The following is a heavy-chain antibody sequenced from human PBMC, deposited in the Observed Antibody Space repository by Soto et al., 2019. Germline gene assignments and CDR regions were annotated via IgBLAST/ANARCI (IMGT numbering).Heavy chain of an antibody. CDR1: GFTFSSYG. Sequence: GGSLRLSCAASGFTFSSYGMHWVRQAPGKGLEWVAVISYDGSNKYYADSVKGRFTISRDNSKNTLYLQMNSLRAEDTAVYYCAKDRYYDSSGYSDYWGQGTLVTVSS. J-gene: IGHJ4*02. V-gene: IGHV3-30*18. D-gene: IGHD3-22*01. CDR3: AKDRYYDSSGYSDY. CDR2: ISYDGSNK.